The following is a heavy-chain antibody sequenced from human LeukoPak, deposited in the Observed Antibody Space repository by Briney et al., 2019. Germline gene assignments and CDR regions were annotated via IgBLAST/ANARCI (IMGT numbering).Heavy chain of an antibody. CDR2: IYTSGST. V-gene: IGHV4-61*02. CDR1: GGSISSGSYY. J-gene: IGHJ4*02. Sequence: PSQTLSLTCTVSGGSISSGSYYWSWIRQPAGKGLEWIGRIYTSGSTNYNPSPKSRVTISVDTSKNQFSLKLRFVTASDTAVYYCARQDIVATIDYWGQGTLITVSS. CDR3: ARQDIVATIDY. D-gene: IGHD5-12*01.